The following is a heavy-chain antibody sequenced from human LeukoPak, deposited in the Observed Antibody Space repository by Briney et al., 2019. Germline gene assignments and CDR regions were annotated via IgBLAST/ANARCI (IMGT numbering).Heavy chain of an antibody. CDR3: ARRHRITIFGVVIIVGKWFDP. V-gene: IGHV4-34*01. CDR2: INHSGST. J-gene: IGHJ5*02. CDR1: GGSFSGYY. Sequence: PSETLSLTYAVYGGSFSGYYWSWIRQPPGKGLEWIGEINHSGSTNYNPSLKSRVTISVDTSKNQFSLKLSSVTAADTAVYYCARRHRITIFGVVIIVGKWFDPWGQGTLVTVSS. D-gene: IGHD3-3*01.